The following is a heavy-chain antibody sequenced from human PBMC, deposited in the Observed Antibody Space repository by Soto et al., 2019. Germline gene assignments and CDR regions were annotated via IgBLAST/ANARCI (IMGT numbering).Heavy chain of an antibody. CDR3: GGGYYFGDY. CDR2: ISYDGSNK. J-gene: IGHJ4*02. Sequence: QVQLVESGGGVVQPGRSLRLSCAASGFTFSSYGMHWVRQAPGKGLEWVATISYDGSNKYYADSVKGRFTNSRDNSKNTLYVQMNNLRADDTAVYYCGGGYYFGDYWGQGTLVTVSS. CDR1: GFTFSSYG. D-gene: IGHD3-10*01. V-gene: IGHV3-30*03.